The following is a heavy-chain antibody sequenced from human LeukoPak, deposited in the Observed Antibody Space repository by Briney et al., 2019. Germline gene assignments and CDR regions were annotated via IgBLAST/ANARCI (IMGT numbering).Heavy chain of an antibody. CDR3: ARQGAGGRAFDI. J-gene: IGHJ3*02. V-gene: IGHV4-39*01. CDR1: GGSISSSLYY. Sequence: SETLSLTCTVSGGSISSSLYYWGWIRQPPGKGLEWIGIIYYSGSTYYNPSLKSRVTISVETSKNQVSLRLSSVTAADTAVCYCARQGAGGRAFDIWGQGTMVTVSS. CDR2: IYYSGST. D-gene: IGHD6-19*01.